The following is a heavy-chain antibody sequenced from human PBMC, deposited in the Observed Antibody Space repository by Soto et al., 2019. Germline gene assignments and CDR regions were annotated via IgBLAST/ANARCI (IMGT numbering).Heavy chain of an antibody. CDR3: ARVPYNWNDPRYYYYGMDV. CDR2: INSDGSST. Sequence: PGGSLRLSCAASGFTFSSYWMHWVRQAPGKGLVWVSRINSDGSSTSYADSVKGRFTISRDNAKNTLYLQMNSLRAEDTAVYYCARVPYNWNDPRYYYYGMDVWGQGTTVTVSS. CDR1: GFTFSSYW. D-gene: IGHD1-1*01. J-gene: IGHJ6*02. V-gene: IGHV3-74*01.